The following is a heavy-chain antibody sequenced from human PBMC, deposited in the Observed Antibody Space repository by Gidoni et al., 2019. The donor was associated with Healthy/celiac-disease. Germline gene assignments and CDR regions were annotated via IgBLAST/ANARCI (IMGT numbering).Heavy chain of an antibody. V-gene: IGHV1-3*01. CDR3: ASTRAVAGHRGGGWFDP. D-gene: IGHD6-19*01. Sequence: QVQLVQSGAEVKKPGASVKVSCKASGYTFTSYAMHWVRQAPGQRLEWMGWINAGNGNTKYSQKFQGRVTITRDTSASTAYMELSSLRSEDTAVYYCASTRAVAGHRGGGWFDPWGQGTLVTVSS. CDR2: INAGNGNT. CDR1: GYTFTSYA. J-gene: IGHJ5*02.